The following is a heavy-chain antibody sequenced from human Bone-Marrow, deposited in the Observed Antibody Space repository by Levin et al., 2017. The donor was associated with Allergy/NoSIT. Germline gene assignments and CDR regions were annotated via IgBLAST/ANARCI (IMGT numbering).Heavy chain of an antibody. CDR3: ARGWDDSSRRGVQDY. D-gene: IGHD3-22*01. J-gene: IGHJ4*02. Sequence: GGSLRLSCKASGYRFTNYAMNWVRQAPGQGLEWMGWINTDTGKPTYAQDFTGRLVFSLDTSVSTAYLQISSLKAEDTAVYYCARGWDDSSRRGVQDYWGQGTLVTVSP. V-gene: IGHV7-4-1*02. CDR1: GYRFTNYA. CDR2: INTDTGKP.